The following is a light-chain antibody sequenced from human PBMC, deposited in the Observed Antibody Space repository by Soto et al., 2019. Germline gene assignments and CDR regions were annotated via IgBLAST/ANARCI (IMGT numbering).Light chain of an antibody. CDR3: HQHDGY. J-gene: IGKJ2*01. CDR2: AAS. CDR1: QSISRW. Sequence: DILMTQSPSTLSASVGERVTLTCRASQSISRWLAWYQQKPGKAPKVLIYAASSLDSGVPPRFSGSGSGTEFTLTISGLQPDDFATYYCHQHDGYFGQGTKLELK. V-gene: IGKV1-5*01.